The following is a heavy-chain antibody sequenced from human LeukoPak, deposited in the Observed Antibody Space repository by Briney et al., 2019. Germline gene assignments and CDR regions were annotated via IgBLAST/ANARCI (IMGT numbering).Heavy chain of an antibody. V-gene: IGHV1-8*01. J-gene: IGHJ5*02. CDR2: MNPNSGNT. D-gene: IGHD2-2*01. CDR1: GYTFTSYD. CDR3: ARVVGAVVPAPCFDP. Sequence: ASVKVSCKASGYTFTSYDINWVRQATGQGLEWMGWMNPNSGNTGYAQKFQGRVTMTRNTSISTAYMELSSLRSEDTAVYYCARVVGAVVPAPCFDPWGQGTLVTVSS.